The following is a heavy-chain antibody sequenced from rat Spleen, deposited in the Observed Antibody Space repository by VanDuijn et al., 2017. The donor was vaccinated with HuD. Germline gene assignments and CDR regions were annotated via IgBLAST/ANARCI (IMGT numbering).Heavy chain of an antibody. Sequence: EVQLQESGPGLVKPSQSLSLTCSVTGYSITSNYWGWIRKFPGNKMEWMGYITYSGNTSHNPSLKSRISITRDTSKNQFFLQLNSVTTEDAATYYCARSLSYAHYFWYFDFWGPGTMVTVSS. V-gene: IGHV3-1*01. CDR3: ARSLSYAHYFWYFDF. J-gene: IGHJ1*01. D-gene: IGHD1-12*01. CDR1: GYSITSNY. CDR2: ITYSGNT.